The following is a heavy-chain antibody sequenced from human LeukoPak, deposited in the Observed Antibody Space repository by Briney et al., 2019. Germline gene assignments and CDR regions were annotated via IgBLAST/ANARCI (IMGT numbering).Heavy chain of an antibody. CDR1: GGSMITSSHY. D-gene: IGHD3-22*01. V-gene: IGHV4-39*01. CDR2: IYYTGST. Sequence: SETLSLTCSVSGGSMITSSHYWGWIRQPPGKGLEWIGSIYYTGSTHYNVSLKSRVIISVDASRNQFSLTLTSVTAADTAVYYCASGGYYDSSGYSFCWGQGALVTVSS. J-gene: IGHJ4*02. CDR3: ASGGYYDSSGYSFC.